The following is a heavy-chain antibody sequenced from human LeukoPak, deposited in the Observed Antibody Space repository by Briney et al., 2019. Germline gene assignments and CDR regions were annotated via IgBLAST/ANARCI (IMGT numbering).Heavy chain of an antibody. J-gene: IGHJ3*02. Sequence: GASVKVSCKASGYTFTVYYMHWVRQAPGQGLEWMGWINPNSGGTNYAQKFQGRVTMTRDTSISTAYMELSRLRSDDTAVYYCVRDLAFGEMVTNRGAFDIWGQGTMVTVSS. CDR2: INPNSGGT. V-gene: IGHV1-2*02. CDR3: VRDLAFGEMVTNRGAFDI. D-gene: IGHD5-24*01. CDR1: GYTFTVYY.